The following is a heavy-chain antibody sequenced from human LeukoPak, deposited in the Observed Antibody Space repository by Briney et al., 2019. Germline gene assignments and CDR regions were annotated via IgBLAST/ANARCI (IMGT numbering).Heavy chain of an antibody. D-gene: IGHD5-24*01. J-gene: IGHJ4*02. Sequence: PSETLSLTCTVSGGSISAGSYYWAWIRQSPGKGLEWIGSMYHSGSTYYNSSLKSRVTISVDTSKNQFSLKLSSVTAADTAVYYCATTIRGWLQFDYWGQGTLVTVSS. V-gene: IGHV4-39*07. CDR3: ATTIRGWLQFDY. CDR1: GGSISAGSYY. CDR2: MYHSGST.